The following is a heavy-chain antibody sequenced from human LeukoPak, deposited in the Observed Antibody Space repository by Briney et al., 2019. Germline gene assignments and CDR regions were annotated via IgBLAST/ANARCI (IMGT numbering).Heavy chain of an antibody. CDR1: GFTFSSYG. CDR2: IRYDGSNK. D-gene: IGHD3-3*01. J-gene: IGHJ4*02. V-gene: IGHV3-30*02. CDR3: AKDADYDFWSGYCLDY. Sequence: PGGSLRLSCAASGFTFSSYGMHWVRQAPGKGLEWVAFIRYDGSNKYYADSVKGRFTISRDNSKNTLYLQMNSLRAEDTALYYCAKDADYDFWSGYCLDYWGQGTLVTVSS.